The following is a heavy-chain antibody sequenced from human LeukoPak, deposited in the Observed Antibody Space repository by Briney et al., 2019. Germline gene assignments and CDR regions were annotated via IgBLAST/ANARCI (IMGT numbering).Heavy chain of an antibody. CDR1: GYTFTNYG. J-gene: IGHJ1*01. D-gene: IGHD4-11*01. Sequence: ASVKVSCKASGYTFTNYGVSWVRQAPGQGLEWMGWISGYNGYTNYVQKFQFRVTMTTDTSTSTAYMELRSLTSDDTAVYYCARDKAVTTELTQYFHHWGQGTLVTVSS. CDR2: ISGYNGYT. CDR3: ARDKAVTTELTQYFHH. V-gene: IGHV1-18*01.